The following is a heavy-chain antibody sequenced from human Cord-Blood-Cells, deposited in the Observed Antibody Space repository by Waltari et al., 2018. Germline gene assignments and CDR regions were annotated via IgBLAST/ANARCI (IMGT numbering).Heavy chain of an antibody. CDR2: IIPKYGGT. CDR1: GYTFTGSY. CDR3: ARDRATINAFDI. D-gene: IGHD2-21*01. Sequence: VQLVQSGAEVKKPGASVKVTCKASGYTFTGSYMPGVRQAPGQGLEWMGCIIPKYGGTNYETKLQGRVTRTRDTAVGTAYMELSRLRSDETAVYYWARDRATINAFDIWRQGTMVTVSS. V-gene: IGHV1-2*07. J-gene: IGHJ3*02.